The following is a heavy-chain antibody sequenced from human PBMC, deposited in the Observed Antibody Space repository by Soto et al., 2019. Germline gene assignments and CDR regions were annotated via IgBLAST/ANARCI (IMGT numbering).Heavy chain of an antibody. J-gene: IGHJ5*02. CDR2: IYNSGTT. CDR3: ARDPAP. Sequence: PSETQSLTCTVSGGSITRGGYYWSWIRQHPGKGLEWIGYIYNSGTTYYNPSLKSRVTISVDTSKNQFSLKLTSVTAADTAVYYCARDPAPWGQGTLVTVS. V-gene: IGHV4-31*03. CDR1: GGSITRGGYY.